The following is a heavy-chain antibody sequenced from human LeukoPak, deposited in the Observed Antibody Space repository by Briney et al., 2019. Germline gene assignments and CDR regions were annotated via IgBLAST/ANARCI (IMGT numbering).Heavy chain of an antibody. D-gene: IGHD6-19*01. V-gene: IGHV3-21*01. J-gene: IGHJ4*02. Sequence: GGSLSLSCAASGFTFSSYSMNWVRQAPGKGLEWVSSISSSSSYIYYADSVKGRFTISRDNAKNSLYLQMNSLRAEDTAVYYCARDFYTSIAVAYWGQGTLVTVSS. CDR3: ARDFYTSIAVAY. CDR2: ISSSSSYI. CDR1: GFTFSSYS.